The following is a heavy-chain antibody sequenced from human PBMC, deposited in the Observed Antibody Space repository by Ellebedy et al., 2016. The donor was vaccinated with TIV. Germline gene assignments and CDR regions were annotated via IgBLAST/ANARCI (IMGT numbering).Heavy chain of an antibody. J-gene: IGHJ4*02. Sequence: SETLSLTXTVSGGSISSSSYYWGWIRQPPGKGLDGIGRIDYSGSTYYNPPLKSRVTISVDTSKNQFSLKLSSVTAADTAVYYCARQHSGYDYRAVYFDYWGQGTLVTVSS. V-gene: IGHV4-39*01. CDR3: ARQHSGYDYRAVYFDY. D-gene: IGHD5-12*01. CDR2: IDYSGST. CDR1: GGSISSSSYY.